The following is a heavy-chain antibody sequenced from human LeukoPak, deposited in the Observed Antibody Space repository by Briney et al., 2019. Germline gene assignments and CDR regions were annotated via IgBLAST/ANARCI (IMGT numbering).Heavy chain of an antibody. CDR2: ISYDGSNK. V-gene: IGHV3-30-3*01. CDR3: ARGYDSSGYPHPLYYYYGMDV. D-gene: IGHD3-22*01. CDR1: GFTFSSYA. J-gene: IGHJ6*02. Sequence: GGSLRLSCAASGFTFSSYAMHWVRKAPGKGLEWVAVISYDGSNKYYADSVKGRFTISRDNSKNTLYLQMNSLRAEDTAVYYCARGYDSSGYPHPLYYYYGMDVWGQGTTVTVSS.